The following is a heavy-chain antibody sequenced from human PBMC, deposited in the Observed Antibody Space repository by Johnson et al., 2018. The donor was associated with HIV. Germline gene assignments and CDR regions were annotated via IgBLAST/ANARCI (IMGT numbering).Heavy chain of an antibody. CDR1: GFTFSDYY. CDR2: ITSSGTSS. J-gene: IGHJ3*02. V-gene: IGHV3-11*04. D-gene: IGHD6-19*01. Sequence: QVQLVESGGGVVQPGGSLRLSCAVSGFTFSDYYMIWIRQAPGKGLEWLSYITSSGTSSYYADSVKGRLTISRDNAKNSLYLQMNSLRAGDTAVYYCARVAVAGTYAFDIWGEGTMVTVSS. CDR3: ARVAVAGTYAFDI.